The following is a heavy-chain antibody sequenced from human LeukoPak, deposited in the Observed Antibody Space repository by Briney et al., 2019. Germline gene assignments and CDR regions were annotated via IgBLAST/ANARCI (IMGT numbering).Heavy chain of an antibody. CDR3: AREEGAPIAAANV. Sequence: GASVKVSCKASGYSFSNFGISWVRQAPGQGLEWVAWIIAVTGITNYAQKFQGRVTVTTDTSTSTAYMELRSLRSDDTAVYYCAREEGAPIAAANVWGLGTMVTVSS. CDR2: IIAVTGIT. J-gene: IGHJ3*01. CDR1: GYSFSNFG. D-gene: IGHD6-13*01. V-gene: IGHV1-18*01.